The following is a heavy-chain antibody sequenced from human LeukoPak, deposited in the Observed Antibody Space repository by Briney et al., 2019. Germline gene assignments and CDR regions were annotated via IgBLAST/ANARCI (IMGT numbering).Heavy chain of an antibody. D-gene: IGHD3-22*01. CDR1: GFTFSSYG. CDR3: ARAPDYDSSAYYWDYFDY. J-gene: IGHJ4*02. V-gene: IGHV4-39*07. CDR2: IYYSGNT. Sequence: GSLRLSCAASGFTFSSYGMHWIRQPPGKGLDWIGSIYYSGNTYYNPSLKSRVTISVDTSKNQFSLKLSSVTAADTAVYYCARAPDYDSSAYYWDYFDYWGQGTLVTVSS.